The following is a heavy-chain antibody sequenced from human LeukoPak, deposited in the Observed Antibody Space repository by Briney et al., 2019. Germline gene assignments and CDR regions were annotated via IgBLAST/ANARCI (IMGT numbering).Heavy chain of an antibody. V-gene: IGHV1-69*06. Sequence: SVKVSCKASGGTFSSYVISWVRQAPGQGLQWMGGINPISGTANFAQSLQGRVTLTPDKSTSTAYMELSSLRFEDTAVYYCARGWSGTYPLGFWGQGTLVTVSS. D-gene: IGHD1-26*01. CDR1: GGTFSSYV. CDR2: INPISGTA. CDR3: ARGWSGTYPLGF. J-gene: IGHJ4*02.